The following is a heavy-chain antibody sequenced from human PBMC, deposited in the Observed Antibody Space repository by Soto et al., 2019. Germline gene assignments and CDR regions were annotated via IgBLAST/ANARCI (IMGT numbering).Heavy chain of an antibody. J-gene: IGHJ5*02. CDR1: GYTFFTYG. CDR2: ISTYDGNT. D-gene: IGHD6-6*01. V-gene: IGHV1-18*01. CDR3: ARKSSSSSWFDP. Sequence: ASVKVSGNASGYTFFTYGVTWVRQAPGQGLEWMGWISTYDGNTDYAQKLQGRVTMTTDTSTRTAYMELRSLRSDDTAVSYCARKSSSSSWFDPWGQGTLVTVSS.